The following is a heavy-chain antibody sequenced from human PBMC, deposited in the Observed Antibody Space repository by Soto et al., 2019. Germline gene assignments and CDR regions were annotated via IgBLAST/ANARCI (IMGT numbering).Heavy chain of an antibody. V-gene: IGHV4-30-4*01. CDR3: ASPPIYGLDV. J-gene: IGHJ6*02. CDR2: IYYSGNT. D-gene: IGHD3-9*01. CDR1: RGSISSGYYY. Sequence: SETLSLTCSVSRGSISSGYYYWSWIRQPPGKGLEWIGYIYYSGNTYYNPSPKSRLIISIDTSKNRFSLKVGPVTAADTSVYYCASPPIYGLDVWDPGTTVTVFS.